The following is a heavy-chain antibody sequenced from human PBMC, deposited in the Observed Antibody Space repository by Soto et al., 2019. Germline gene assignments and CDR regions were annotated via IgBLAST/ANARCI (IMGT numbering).Heavy chain of an antibody. CDR3: ALAMVRGVIITWFDY. Sequence: QVQLVQCGAEVKKPGSSVKVSCKASGGTFSSYAISWVRQAPGEGLEWMGGIIPIFGTANYAQKFQGRVTITADESMSTAYMELSSLRSEDTAVYYCALAMVRGVIITWFDYWGQGTLVTVSS. D-gene: IGHD3-10*01. CDR2: IIPIFGTA. V-gene: IGHV1-69*01. CDR1: GGTFSSYA. J-gene: IGHJ4*02.